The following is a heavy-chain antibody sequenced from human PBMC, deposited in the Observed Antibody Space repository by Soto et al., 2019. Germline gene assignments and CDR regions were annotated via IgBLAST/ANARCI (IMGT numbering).Heavy chain of an antibody. CDR1: GGSISSVGYY. CDR2: IYYSGST. CDR3: ARDKSSGWPTRWFDP. J-gene: IGHJ5*02. D-gene: IGHD6-19*01. V-gene: IGHV4-31*03. Sequence: SETLSLTCTVSGGSISSVGYYWSWIRQHPGKGLEWIGYIYYSGSTYYNPSLKSRVTISVDTSKNQFSLKLSSVTAADTAVYYCARDKSSGWPTRWFDPWGKGTLVTV.